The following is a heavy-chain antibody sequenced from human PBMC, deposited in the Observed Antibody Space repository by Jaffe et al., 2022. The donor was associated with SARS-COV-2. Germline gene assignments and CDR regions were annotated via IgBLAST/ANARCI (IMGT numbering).Heavy chain of an antibody. CDR2: INSDGSST. CDR1: GFTFSSYW. D-gene: IGHD3-3*01. J-gene: IGHJ6*02. CDR3: ARILPGHYDFWSGFTPDYYGMDV. Sequence: EVQLVESGGGLVQPGGSLRLSCAASGFTFSSYWMHWVRQAPGKGLVWVSRINSDGSSTSYADSVKGRFTISRDNAKNTLYLQMNSLRAEDTAVYYCARILPGHYDFWSGFTPDYYGMDVWGQGTTVTVSS. V-gene: IGHV3-74*01.